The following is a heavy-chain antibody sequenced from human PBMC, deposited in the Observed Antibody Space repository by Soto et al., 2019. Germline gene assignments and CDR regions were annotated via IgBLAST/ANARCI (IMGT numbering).Heavy chain of an antibody. D-gene: IGHD1-20*01. Sequence: AVKFSCKDSGFTFTSSAVQWVRQARGQRLEWIGWIVVGSGNTNYAQKFQERVTITRDMSTSTAYMELSTLGAEDTAVYYCAKESGNWKIYSYYPMDVWGQGTTVTVSS. J-gene: IGHJ6*02. CDR2: IVVGSGNT. CDR1: GFTFTSSA. V-gene: IGHV1-58*01. CDR3: AKESGNWKIYSYYPMDV.